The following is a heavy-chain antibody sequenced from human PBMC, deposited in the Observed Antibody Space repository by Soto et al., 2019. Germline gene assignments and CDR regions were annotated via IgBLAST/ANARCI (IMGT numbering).Heavy chain of an antibody. CDR3: ARVVAAAGSFDY. Sequence: SETLSLTCAVSGGSVNSAGYSWSWIRQPPGKGLEWIGYIYYSGSTYYNPSLKSRVTISVDTSKNQFSLKLSSVTAADTAVYYCARVVAAAGSFDYWGQGTLVTVSS. V-gene: IGHV4-31*11. D-gene: IGHD6-13*01. CDR2: IYYSGST. CDR1: GGSVNSAGYS. J-gene: IGHJ4*02.